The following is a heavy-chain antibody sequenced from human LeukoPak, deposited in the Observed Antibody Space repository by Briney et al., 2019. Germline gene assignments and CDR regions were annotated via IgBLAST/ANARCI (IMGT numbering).Heavy chain of an antibody. Sequence: GGSLRLSCAASGFTFSNYEMNWVRQAPGKGLEWVSYISDSASTIYYADSVKGRFTLSRDNAKNSLFLQINSLRAEDTAVYYCARAAVGFDYWGQGTLVTVSS. V-gene: IGHV3-48*03. J-gene: IGHJ4*02. CDR1: GFTFSNYE. CDR2: ISDSASTI. CDR3: ARAAVGFDY. D-gene: IGHD4-23*01.